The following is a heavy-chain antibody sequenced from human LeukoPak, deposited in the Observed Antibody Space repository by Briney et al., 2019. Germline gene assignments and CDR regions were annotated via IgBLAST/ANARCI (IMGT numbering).Heavy chain of an antibody. Sequence: TGGSLRLSCAASGFTFSNYAINWVRQAPGKGLEWVSSISSSSSYIYYADSVKGRFTISRDNPKNSLYLQMNSLRAEDTAVYYCACFCSSTSCYRMDVWGQGTTVTVSS. V-gene: IGHV3-21*01. CDR2: ISSSSSYI. CDR3: ACFCSSTSCYRMDV. CDR1: GFTFSNYA. D-gene: IGHD2-2*01. J-gene: IGHJ6*02.